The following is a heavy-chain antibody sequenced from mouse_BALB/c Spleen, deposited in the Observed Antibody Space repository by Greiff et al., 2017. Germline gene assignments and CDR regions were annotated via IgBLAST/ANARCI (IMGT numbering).Heavy chain of an antibody. CDR2: ISSGGST. V-gene: IGHV5-6-5*01. CDR3: ARENDYDAMDY. CDR1: GFTFSSYA. J-gene: IGHJ4*01. Sequence: DVMLVESGGGLVKPGGSLKLSCAASGFTFSSYAMSWVRQTPEKRLEWVASISSGGSTYYPDSVKGRFTISRDNARNILYLQMSSLRSEDTAMYYCARENDYDAMDYWGQGTSVTVSS.